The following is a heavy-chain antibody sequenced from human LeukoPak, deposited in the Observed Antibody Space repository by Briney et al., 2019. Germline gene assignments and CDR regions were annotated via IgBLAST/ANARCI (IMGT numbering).Heavy chain of an antibody. CDR3: VLGARPSGY. V-gene: IGHV4-59*01. Sequence: SETLSLTCTVSGVSIITYLWTWIRQPPGKGLEWIGNIHDSGTTNYNPSLKSRVTVSVDTSKNQFSLKLSSVTAADTAMYYCVLGARPSGYWGQGTLVTVSS. D-gene: IGHD1-26*01. J-gene: IGHJ4*02. CDR2: IHDSGTT. CDR1: GVSIITYL.